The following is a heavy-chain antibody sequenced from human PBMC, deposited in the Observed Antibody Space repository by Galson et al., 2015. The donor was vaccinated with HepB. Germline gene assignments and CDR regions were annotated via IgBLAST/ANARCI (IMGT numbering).Heavy chain of an antibody. CDR3: ARDLADTAMVMDYGMDV. Sequence: SLRLSCAASGFTVSSNYMSWVRQAPGKGLEWVSVIYSGGSTYYADSVKGRFTISRDNSKNTLYLQMNSLRAEDTAVYYCARDLADTAMVMDYGMDVWGQGTTVTVSS. V-gene: IGHV3-66*02. CDR2: IYSGGST. J-gene: IGHJ6*02. D-gene: IGHD5-18*01. CDR1: GFTVSSNY.